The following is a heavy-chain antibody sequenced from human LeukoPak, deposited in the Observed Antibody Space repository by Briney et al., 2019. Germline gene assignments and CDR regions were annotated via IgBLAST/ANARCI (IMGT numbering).Heavy chain of an antibody. CDR1: GGSISGTTYY. CDR2: IYYSGGT. D-gene: IGHD2-2*01. V-gene: IGHV4-39*01. J-gene: IGHJ5*02. CDR3: ARHPNQPSNTRGTLFDP. Sequence: PSETLSLTCTVSGGSISGTTYYWGWNRQPPGGGPEWIGSIYYSGGTYYNPSLKTRVTISGDTSKNQFTLNLTSVTAADTAVYYCARHPNQPSNTRGTLFDPWGQGTLVTVSS.